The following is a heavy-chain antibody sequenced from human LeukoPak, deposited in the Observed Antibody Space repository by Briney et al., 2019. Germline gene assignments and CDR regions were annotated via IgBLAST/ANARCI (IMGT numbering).Heavy chain of an antibody. Sequence: GGSPRLSCAASGFTFSSYAMSWVRQAPGKGLEWVSAISGSGGSTYYADSVKGRFTISRDNSKNTLYLQMNSLRAEDTAVYYCAKDLSVVVTAITDYWGQGTLVTVSS. J-gene: IGHJ4*02. CDR1: GFTFSSYA. CDR2: ISGSGGST. D-gene: IGHD2-21*02. CDR3: AKDLSVVVTAITDY. V-gene: IGHV3-23*01.